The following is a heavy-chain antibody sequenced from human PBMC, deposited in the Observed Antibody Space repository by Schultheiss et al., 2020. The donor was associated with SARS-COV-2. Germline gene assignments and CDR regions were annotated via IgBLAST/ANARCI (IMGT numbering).Heavy chain of an antibody. CDR3: VPFGSSWTPLVDY. D-gene: IGHD6-13*01. Sequence: GESLKISCEASGFTFSSYAMHWVRQAPGKGLEWVAVISYDGSNKYYADSVKGRFTISRDNSKNTLYLQMNSLRAEDTAVYYCVPFGSSWTPLVDYWGQGTLVTVSS. CDR1: GFTFSSYA. CDR2: ISYDGSNK. J-gene: IGHJ4*02. V-gene: IGHV3-30-3*01.